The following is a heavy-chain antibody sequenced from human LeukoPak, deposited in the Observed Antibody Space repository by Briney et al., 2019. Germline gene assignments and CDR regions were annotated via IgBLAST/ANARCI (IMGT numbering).Heavy chain of an antibody. J-gene: IGHJ6*04. CDR3: ASKPRDIVVVPAAMMDYYYGMDV. V-gene: IGHV4-61*01. CDR2: IYYSGST. Sequence: SETLSLTCTVSGGSVSSGSYYWSWIRQPPGKGLEWIGYIYYSGSTNYNPSLKSRVTISVDTSKNQFSLKLSSVIAADTAEYYCASKPRDIVVVPAAMMDYYYGMDVWGKGTTVTVSS. CDR1: GGSVSSGSYY. D-gene: IGHD2-2*01.